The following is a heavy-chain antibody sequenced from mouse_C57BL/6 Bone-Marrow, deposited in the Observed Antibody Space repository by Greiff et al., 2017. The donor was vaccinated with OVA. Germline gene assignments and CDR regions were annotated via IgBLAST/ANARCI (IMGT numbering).Heavy chain of an antibody. CDR1: GFTFSSYA. V-gene: IGHV5-4*03. CDR2: ISDGGSYT. J-gene: IGHJ3*01. Sequence: EVKLQESGGGLVKPGGSLKLSCAASGFTFSSYAMSWVRQTPEKRLEWVATISDGGSYTYYPDNVKGRFTISRDNAKNNLYLQMSHLKSEDTAMYYCARGWLRRGAWFAYWGQGTLVTVSA. D-gene: IGHD2-2*01. CDR3: ARGWLRRGAWFAY.